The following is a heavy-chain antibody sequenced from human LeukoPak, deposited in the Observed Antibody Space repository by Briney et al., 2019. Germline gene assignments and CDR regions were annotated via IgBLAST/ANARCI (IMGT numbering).Heavy chain of an antibody. J-gene: IGHJ6*02. Sequence: PGGSLKLSCEASGFTLSGSAIHWVRQASGKGLEWVGRIRNKANNYATAYAVSVKGRFTISRDDSKNTAFLQLNNLKTEDTAVYYCTRPGEGSGSPSYSGMDVWGQGTTVTVSS. V-gene: IGHV3-73*01. CDR3: TRPGEGSGSPSYSGMDV. CDR1: GFTLSGSA. D-gene: IGHD3-10*01. CDR2: IRNKANNYAT.